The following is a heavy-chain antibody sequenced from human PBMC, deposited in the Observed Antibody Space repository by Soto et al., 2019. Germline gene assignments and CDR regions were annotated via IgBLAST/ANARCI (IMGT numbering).Heavy chain of an antibody. Sequence: SETLSLTCTVSGGSISSYYWSWIRQPPGKGLEWIGYIYYSGSTNYNPSLKSRVTISVDTSKNQLSLTLSSVTAADTAVYYCASYGSGSYLAYWGQGTLVTSPQ. CDR1: GGSISSYY. D-gene: IGHD3-10*01. J-gene: IGHJ4*02. CDR2: IYYSGST. V-gene: IGHV4-59*01. CDR3: ASYGSGSYLAY.